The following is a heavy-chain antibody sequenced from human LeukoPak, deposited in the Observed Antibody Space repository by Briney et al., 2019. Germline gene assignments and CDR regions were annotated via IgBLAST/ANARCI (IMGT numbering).Heavy chain of an antibody. V-gene: IGHV3-23*01. D-gene: IGHD3-22*01. J-gene: IGHJ4*02. CDR2: ISGSGGST. CDR3: AKDFYSSGYYLYFDY. CDR1: GFTFSSYA. Sequence: PGGSLRLSCAASGFTFSSYAMSWVRQAPGKGLEWVSAISGSGGSTYYADSVKGRFTISRDNSKNTLYLQMNSLRAEDTAVYYCAKDFYSSGYYLYFDYWGQGTLVTVSS.